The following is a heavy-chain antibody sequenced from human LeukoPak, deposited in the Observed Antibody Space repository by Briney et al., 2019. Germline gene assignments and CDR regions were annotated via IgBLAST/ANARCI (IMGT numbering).Heavy chain of an antibody. CDR3: AKHIYAVVSIQQ. V-gene: IGHV3-64*01. Sequence: GGSLRLSCAASGFTFSSYAMHWVRQAPGKGLEYVSAISSNGGSTYYANSVKGRFTISRDDSTNTLYLEMSSLKTEDTAVYYCAKHIYAVVSIQQWGQGTLVTVSS. J-gene: IGHJ1*01. CDR2: ISSNGGST. CDR1: GFTFSSYA. D-gene: IGHD3-22*01.